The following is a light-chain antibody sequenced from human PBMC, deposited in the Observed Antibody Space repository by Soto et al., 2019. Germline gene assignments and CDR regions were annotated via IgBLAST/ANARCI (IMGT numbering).Light chain of an antibody. J-gene: IGLJ2*01. V-gene: IGLV2-8*01. Sequence: QSALTQPPSASGSPGQSVTISCTGTPSDVGGYNSVSWYQQYPGKAPKLMIYDVSKRPSGVPDRFSGSKSGNTASLTVSGLQAEDDADYYCSSYTSSSTRVVFGGGTKLTVL. CDR1: PSDVGGYNS. CDR3: SSYTSSSTRVV. CDR2: DVS.